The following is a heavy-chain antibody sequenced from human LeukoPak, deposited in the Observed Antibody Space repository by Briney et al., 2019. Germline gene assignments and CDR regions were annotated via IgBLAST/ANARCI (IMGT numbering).Heavy chain of an antibody. CDR1: GYSFSSYW. J-gene: IGHJ4*02. CDR2: IYPGDSET. CDR3: ARPGRATVTRFDY. Sequence: GGSLKISCKGSGYSFSSYWIGWVRQMPGKGLEWMGIIYPGDSETRYSPPFQGQVTISADKSISTAYLQWSSLKASDTAMYYCARPGRATVTRFDYWGQGTLVTVSS. D-gene: IGHD4-17*01. V-gene: IGHV5-51*01.